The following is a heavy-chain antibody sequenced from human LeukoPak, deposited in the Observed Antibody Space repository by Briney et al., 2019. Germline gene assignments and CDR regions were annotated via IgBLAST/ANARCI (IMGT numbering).Heavy chain of an antibody. J-gene: IGHJ4*02. CDR1: GYTFTSYD. CDR2: MNPNSGNT. V-gene: IGHV1-8*03. Sequence: GASVKVSCKASGYTFTSYDINWVRQATGQGLEWMGWMNPNSGNTGYAQKFQGRVTITRNTSISTAYMELSSLRSEDTAVYYCARGLGSSWEYYFDYWGQGTLVTVSS. CDR3: ARGLGSSWEYYFDY. D-gene: IGHD6-13*01.